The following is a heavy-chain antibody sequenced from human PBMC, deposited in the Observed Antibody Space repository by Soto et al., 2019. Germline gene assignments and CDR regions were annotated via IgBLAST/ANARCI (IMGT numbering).Heavy chain of an antibody. CDR1: GFTFSSYG. Sequence: QVQLVESGGGVVQPGRSLRLSCAASGFTFSSYGMHWVRQAPGKGLEWVAVISYDGSNKYYADSVKGRFTISRDNYKNTLYLQMNSLRAEDTAVYYCAAYCSSTSCYRFYYGMDVWGQGTTVTVSS. CDR3: AAYCSSTSCYRFYYGMDV. D-gene: IGHD2-2*01. J-gene: IGHJ6*02. CDR2: ISYDGSNK. V-gene: IGHV3-30*03.